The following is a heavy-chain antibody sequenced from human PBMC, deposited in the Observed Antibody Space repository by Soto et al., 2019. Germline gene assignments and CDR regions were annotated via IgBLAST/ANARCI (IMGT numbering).Heavy chain of an antibody. CDR2: IWLDGSER. CDR3: ARDASGTTSFLAS. V-gene: IGHV3-33*01. Sequence: GGSLRLSCEASGFMFGTSGMHWVRQAPGKGLEWVSGIWLDGSERYYSDSVKGRFTISRDNSKNTLFLQMNSLRVEDTAVYFCARDASGTTSFLASWVQGTLVTVSS. CDR1: GFMFGTSG. J-gene: IGHJ5*01. D-gene: IGHD1-1*01.